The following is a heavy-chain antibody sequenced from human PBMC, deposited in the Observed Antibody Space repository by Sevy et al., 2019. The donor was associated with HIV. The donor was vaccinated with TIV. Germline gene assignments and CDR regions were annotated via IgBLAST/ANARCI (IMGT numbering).Heavy chain of an antibody. D-gene: IGHD2-8*01. J-gene: IGHJ6*04. Sequence: GGSLRLSCAASGFTVSSNYMSWVRQAPGKGLEWVSLIYSGGSTYYADSVKGRFTISRDNSKNTLFLQMNSLRAEDTAVYYCGREGPNGQTDVWGKGTTVTVSS. V-gene: IGHV3-53*01. CDR3: GREGPNGQTDV. CDR2: IYSGGST. CDR1: GFTVSSNY.